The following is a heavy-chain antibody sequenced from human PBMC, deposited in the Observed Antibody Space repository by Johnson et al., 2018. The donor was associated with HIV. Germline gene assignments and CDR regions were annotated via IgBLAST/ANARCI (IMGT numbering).Heavy chain of an antibody. CDR1: GIIFSHYG. CDR3: ARDRGYLDAFDI. V-gene: IGHV3-30*02. J-gene: IGHJ3*02. CDR2: IRYDGSKK. D-gene: IGHD1-26*01. Sequence: VQLVESGGGVVQPGRSLRLSCAVSGIIFSHYGMHWVRQAPGKGLEWVAFIRYDGSKKYYADYVKGRFTISRDNSKNTLYLEMNSLRAEDTAVFYCARDRGYLDAFDIWGQGTMVTVSS.